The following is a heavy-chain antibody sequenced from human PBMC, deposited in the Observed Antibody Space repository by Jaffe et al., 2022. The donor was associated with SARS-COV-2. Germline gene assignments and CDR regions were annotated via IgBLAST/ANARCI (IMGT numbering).Heavy chain of an antibody. CDR3: AKARSLFVRGVLDY. D-gene: IGHD3-10*01. J-gene: IGHJ4*02. CDR2: ISGGGDDT. CDR1: GFTFSSYA. Sequence: ELQLVESGGGLVQPGGSLRLSCAASGFTFSSYAINWVRQAPGKGLEWVSGISGGGDDTHYADSVKGRFTISRDNSKTTLYLQMNSLRAEDTAVYYCAKARSLFVRGVLDYWGQGTLVAVSS. V-gene: IGHV3-23*04.